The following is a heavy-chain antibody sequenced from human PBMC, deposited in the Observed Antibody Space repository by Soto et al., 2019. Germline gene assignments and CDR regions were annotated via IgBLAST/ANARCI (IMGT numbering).Heavy chain of an antibody. J-gene: IGHJ6*02. Sequence: SVKFSCNASGFTFTSSALQWVRHSRGQRLEWIGWIVVGSGNTNYAQKFQERVTITRDMSTSTAYMELSSLRSEDTAVYYCAAEREAVYVNYYGMDVWGQGTTVTVSS. D-gene: IGHD2-8*01. V-gene: IGHV1-58*01. CDR2: IVVGSGNT. CDR3: AAEREAVYVNYYGMDV. CDR1: GFTFTSSA.